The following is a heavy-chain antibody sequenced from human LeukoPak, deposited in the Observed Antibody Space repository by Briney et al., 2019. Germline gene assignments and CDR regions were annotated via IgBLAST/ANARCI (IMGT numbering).Heavy chain of an antibody. CDR2: ISYDGSNK. J-gene: IGHJ4*02. D-gene: IGHD3-9*01. Sequence: PGGSLRLSCAASGFTFRNYYMHWVRQAPGKGLEWVAVISYDGSNKYYADSVKGRFTISKDNSKNTLYLQMNSLRAEDTAVYYCAKDIGLVLRYFDWLSPGGGQGTLVTVSS. V-gene: IGHV3-30*18. CDR3: AKDIGLVLRYFDWLSPG. CDR1: GFTFRNYY.